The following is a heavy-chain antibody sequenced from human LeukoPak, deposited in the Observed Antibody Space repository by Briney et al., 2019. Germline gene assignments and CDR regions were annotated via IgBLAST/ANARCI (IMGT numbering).Heavy chain of an antibody. D-gene: IGHD4-17*01. Sequence: SSVKVSCKASGYTFTGYYIDWVRQAPGQGLEWMGWINSDSGGTNYAQKFQGRVTMTRDTSTSTAYMELSSLRSDDTAFYYCARDTITVTTPYFDYWGQGTLVTVPS. V-gene: IGHV1-2*02. CDR1: GYTFTGYY. CDR2: INSDSGGT. J-gene: IGHJ4*02. CDR3: ARDTITVTTPYFDY.